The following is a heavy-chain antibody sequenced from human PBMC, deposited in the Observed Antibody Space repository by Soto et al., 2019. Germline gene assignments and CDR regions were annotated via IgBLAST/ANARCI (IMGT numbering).Heavy chain of an antibody. J-gene: IGHJ3*02. D-gene: IGHD5-12*01. V-gene: IGHV3-33*01. CDR3: ARDEVATIQNAFDI. CDR2: IWYDGSNK. CDR1: GFTFSSYG. Sequence: ESGGGVVQPGRSLRLSCAASGFTFSSYGMHWVRQAPGKGLEWVAVIWYDGSNKYYADSVKGRFTISRDNSKNTLYLQMNSLRAEDTAVYYCARDEVATIQNAFDIWGQGTMVTVSS.